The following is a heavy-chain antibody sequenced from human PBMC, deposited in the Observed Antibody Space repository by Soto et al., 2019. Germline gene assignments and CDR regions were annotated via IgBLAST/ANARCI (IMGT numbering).Heavy chain of an antibody. CDR1: GYSFTSYW. D-gene: IGHD3-9*01. CDR3: ARHATYYDILTGYYSDGFSLVRGFDY. CDR2: IDPSDSYT. Sequence: EVQLVQSGAEVKKPGESLRISCKGSGYSFTSYWISWVRQMPGKGLEWMGRIDPSDSYTNYSPSFQGHVTISADKSISTAYLQWSSLKASDTAMYYCARHATYYDILTGYYSDGFSLVRGFDYWGQGTLVTVSS. J-gene: IGHJ4*02. V-gene: IGHV5-10-1*03.